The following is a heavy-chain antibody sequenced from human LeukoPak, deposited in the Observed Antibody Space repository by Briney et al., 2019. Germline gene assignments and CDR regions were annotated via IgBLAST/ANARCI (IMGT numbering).Heavy chain of an antibody. J-gene: IGHJ4*02. Sequence: SETLSLTCTVSGGSISSYYWSWIRQPPGKGLEWIAYISDIGSINYNPSLRSRVTISLDTSKNQFSLKLSSVTAADTAVYYCAGHHPRNTVDFWGQGTLVTVTS. CDR3: AGHHPRNTVDF. CDR1: GGSISSYY. V-gene: IGHV4-59*08. CDR2: ISDIGSI. D-gene: IGHD2-8*02.